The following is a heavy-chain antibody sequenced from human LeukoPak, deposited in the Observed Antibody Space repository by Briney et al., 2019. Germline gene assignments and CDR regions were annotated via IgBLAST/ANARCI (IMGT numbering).Heavy chain of an antibody. Sequence: GRSLRLSRTASGFRFSSYGIHWVRQAPGRGLEWVSSIGSSSTHIYYADSVKGRFTISRDNAKNSLYLQMNSLRAEDTAVYYCARGVSYRVVVTATDFDYWGQGTLVTVSS. V-gene: IGHV3-21*01. CDR1: GFRFSSYG. D-gene: IGHD2-21*02. J-gene: IGHJ4*02. CDR2: IGSSSTHI. CDR3: ARGVSYRVVVTATDFDY.